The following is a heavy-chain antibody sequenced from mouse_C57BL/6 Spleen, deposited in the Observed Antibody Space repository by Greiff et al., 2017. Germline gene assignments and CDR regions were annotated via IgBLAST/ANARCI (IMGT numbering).Heavy chain of an antibody. CDR2: IYPGDGDT. D-gene: IGHD2-4*01. Sequence: QVQIQQSGPELVKPGASVKISCKASGYAFSSSWMNWVKQRPGKGLEWIGRIYPGDGDTNYNGKFKGKATLTADKSSSTAYMQLSSLTSEDSAVYFCAREGYDSWFAYWGQGTLVTVSA. J-gene: IGHJ3*01. CDR3: AREGYDSWFAY. CDR1: GYAFSSSW. V-gene: IGHV1-82*01.